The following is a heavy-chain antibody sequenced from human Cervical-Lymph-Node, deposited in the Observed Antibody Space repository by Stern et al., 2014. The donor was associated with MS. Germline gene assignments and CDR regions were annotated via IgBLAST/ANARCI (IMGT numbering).Heavy chain of an antibody. CDR1: GFSLSTSGVG. CDR3: AHRLEDGYSFPSAFDI. J-gene: IGHJ3*02. CDR2: IYWDYDK. D-gene: IGHD5-24*01. Sequence: QITLKESGPTLVKPTQTLTLTCTFSGFSLSTSGVGVGWIRQPPGKALEWLALIYWDYDKRYSQSLKSRLTITKDTSKNQVVLTMTNMDPVDTATYYCAHRLEDGYSFPSAFDIWGQGTMVTVSS. V-gene: IGHV2-5*02.